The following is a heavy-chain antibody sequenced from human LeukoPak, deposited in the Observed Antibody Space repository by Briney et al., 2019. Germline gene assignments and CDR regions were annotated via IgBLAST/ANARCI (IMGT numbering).Heavy chain of an antibody. J-gene: IGHJ4*02. CDR1: GGSFSGYY. CDR2: INHSGST. Sequence: SETLSLTCAVYGGSFSGYYWSWIRQPPGKGLEWIGEINHSGSTNYNPSLKSRVTLSVDTSKNQFSLKLSSVTAADTAVYYCAGGYPMVRGVIRNYWGQGTLVTVSS. CDR3: AGGYPMVRGVIRNY. V-gene: IGHV4-34*01. D-gene: IGHD3-10*01.